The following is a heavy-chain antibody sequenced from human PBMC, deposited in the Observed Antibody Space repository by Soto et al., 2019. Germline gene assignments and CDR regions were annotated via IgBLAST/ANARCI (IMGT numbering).Heavy chain of an antibody. CDR3: ARGGVSTRTFDY. CDR2: INPSDSDT. J-gene: IGHJ4*02. Sequence: PGESLKISCNGSGYNFAGYWIAWVRQMPGKGLELMGIINPSDSDTRYRPSFQGQVTISADKSISSAYLQWSSLRASDTAMYYCARGGVSTRTFDYWGQGTPVTVSS. D-gene: IGHD3-3*01. CDR1: GYNFAGYW. V-gene: IGHV5-51*01.